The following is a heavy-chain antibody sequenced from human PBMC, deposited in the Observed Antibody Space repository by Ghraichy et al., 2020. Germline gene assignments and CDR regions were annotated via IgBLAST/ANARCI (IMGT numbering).Heavy chain of an antibody. CDR3: ARHPRVRGSGWYYFDY. J-gene: IGHJ4*02. CDR2: IYYSGST. Sequence: SETLSLTCTVSGGSISSSSYYWGWIRQPPGKGLEWIGSIYYSGSTYYNPSPKSRVTISVDTSKNQFSLKLSSVTAADTAVYYCARHPRVRGSGWYYFDYWGQGTLVTVSS. V-gene: IGHV4-39*01. CDR1: GGSISSSSYY. D-gene: IGHD6-19*01.